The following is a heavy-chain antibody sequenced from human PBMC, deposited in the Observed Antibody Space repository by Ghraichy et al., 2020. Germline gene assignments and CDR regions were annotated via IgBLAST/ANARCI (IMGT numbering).Heavy chain of an antibody. CDR3: ARSDKTVVVDY. V-gene: IGHV3-21*01. D-gene: IGHD4-23*01. J-gene: IGHJ4*02. CDR1: GFTFSSYS. CDR2: ISSSSSYI. Sequence: LSLTCAASGFTFSSYSMNWVRQAPGKGLEWVSSISSSSSYIYYADSVKGRFTISRDNAKNSLYLQMNSLRAEDTAVYYCARSDKTVVVDYWGQGTLVTVSS.